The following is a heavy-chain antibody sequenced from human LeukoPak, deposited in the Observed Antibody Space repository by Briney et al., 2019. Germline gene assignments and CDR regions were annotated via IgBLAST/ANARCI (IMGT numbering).Heavy chain of an antibody. CDR2: IYYSGST. J-gene: IGHJ6*02. CDR3: ARGSSNPRGYYYYGMDV. D-gene: IGHD6-13*01. CDR1: GGSFSGYY. Sequence: SETLSLTCAVYGGSFSGYYWSWIRQPPGKGLEWIGYIYYSGSTNYNPSLKSRVTISVDTSKNQFSLKLSSVTAADTAVYYCARGSSNPRGYYYYGMDVWGQGTTVTVSS. V-gene: IGHV4-59*08.